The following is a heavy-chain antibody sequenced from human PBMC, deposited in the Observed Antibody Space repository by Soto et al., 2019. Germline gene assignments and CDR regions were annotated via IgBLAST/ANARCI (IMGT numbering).Heavy chain of an antibody. CDR2: IGTSGGGT. J-gene: IGHJ6*02. CDR1: GFIFSNYD. D-gene: IGHD4-4*01. Sequence: EVQLLESGGGLVQPGGSLRLSCAASGFIFSNYDMSWVRLAPGKGLEWVSVIGTSGGGTYYADSVKGRFTISRDNSKNTVYLQMSSLRAEDTALYICVRYAKLTSVTANVGYYYGLDIWGPGTTVTLSS. CDR3: VRYAKLTSVTANVGYYYGLDI. V-gene: IGHV3-23*01.